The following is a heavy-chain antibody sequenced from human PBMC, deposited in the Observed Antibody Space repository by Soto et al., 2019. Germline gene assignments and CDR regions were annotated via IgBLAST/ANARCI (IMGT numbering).Heavy chain of an antibody. CDR2: IYYSGST. J-gene: IGHJ5*02. CDR3: ARQPMQWLVRFGFDP. V-gene: IGHV4-39*01. D-gene: IGHD6-19*01. CDR1: GGSISSSSYY. Sequence: QLQLQESGPGLVKPSETLSLTCTVSGGSISSSSYYWGWIRQPPVKGLEWIGSIYYSGSTYYNPSLKSRVTISVDTSKNQFSLKLSSVTAADTAVYYCARQPMQWLVRFGFDPWGQGTLVTVSS.